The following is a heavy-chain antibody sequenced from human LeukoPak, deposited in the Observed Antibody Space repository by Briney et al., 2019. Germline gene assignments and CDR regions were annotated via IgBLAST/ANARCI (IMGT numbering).Heavy chain of an antibody. CDR3: ARQTDYDFWSGYYTGSCWFDP. J-gene: IGHJ5*02. CDR1: GGSISSYY. Sequence: SSETLSLTCTVSGGSISSYYWSWIRQPPGKGLEWIGSIYHSGSTYYNPSLKSRVTISVDTSKNQFSLKLSSVTAADTAVYYCARQTDYDFWSGYYTGSCWFDPWGQGTLVTVSS. D-gene: IGHD3/OR15-3a*01. CDR2: IYHSGST. V-gene: IGHV4-59*08.